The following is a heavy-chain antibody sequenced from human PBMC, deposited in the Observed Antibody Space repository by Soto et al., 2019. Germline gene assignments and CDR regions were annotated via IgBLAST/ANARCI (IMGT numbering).Heavy chain of an antibody. J-gene: IGHJ4*02. CDR1: GFSFTSYW. D-gene: IGHD4-17*01. V-gene: IGHV5-51*01. CDR3: ARSSTTVTTHFDY. CDR2: IYPGDSDT. Sequence: PGESLKISCKGSGFSFTSYWIGWVRQMPGKGLEWMGIIYPGDSDTRYSPSFQGQVTISADKSISTAYLQWSSLKASDTAMYYCARSSTTVTTHFDYWGQGTLVTVSS.